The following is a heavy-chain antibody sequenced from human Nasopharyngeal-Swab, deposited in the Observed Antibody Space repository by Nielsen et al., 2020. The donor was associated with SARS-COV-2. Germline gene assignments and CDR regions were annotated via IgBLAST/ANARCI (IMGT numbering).Heavy chain of an antibody. CDR2: FNPNSGDT. CDR1: GYTFTDYY. CDR3: ARVYSRSFEY. V-gene: IGHV1-2*06. J-gene: IGHJ4*02. D-gene: IGHD6-6*01. Sequence: ASVKVSCKASGYTFTDYYMHWVRQAPGQGLEWMGRFNPNSGDTNYARKFQGRVTMTRDTSISTAYMELSRLRSDDTAVYYCARVYSRSFEYWGQGTQVTVSS.